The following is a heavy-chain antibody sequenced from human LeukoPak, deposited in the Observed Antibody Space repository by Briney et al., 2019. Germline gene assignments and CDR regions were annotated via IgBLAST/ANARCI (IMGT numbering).Heavy chain of an antibody. J-gene: IGHJ4*02. Sequence: GGSLRLSCAASGFTFSYYWMRWVRQAPGKGLEWVANIKEDGSEKYYVDSVKGRFTISTDNARNSVFLQMSSLRAEDTAVYYCARDHGASITMVRGHFDYWGQGTLVTVSS. D-gene: IGHD3-10*01. CDR1: GFTFSYYW. CDR3: ARDHGASITMVRGHFDY. V-gene: IGHV3-7*01. CDR2: IKEDGSEK.